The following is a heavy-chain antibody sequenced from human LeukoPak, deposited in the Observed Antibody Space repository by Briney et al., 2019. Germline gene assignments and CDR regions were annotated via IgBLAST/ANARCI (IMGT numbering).Heavy chain of an antibody. V-gene: IGHV3-30-3*01. CDR2: ISYDGSNK. D-gene: IGHD3-22*01. J-gene: IGHJ3*02. CDR1: GFTLSSYA. CDR3: ARVMRYYYDSSGPDAFDI. Sequence: GGSLRLSCAASGFTLSSYAMHWVRQAPGKGLEWVAVISYDGSNKYYADSVKGRFTISRDNSKNTLYLQMNSLRAEDTAVYYCARVMRYYYDSSGPDAFDIWGQGTMVTVSS.